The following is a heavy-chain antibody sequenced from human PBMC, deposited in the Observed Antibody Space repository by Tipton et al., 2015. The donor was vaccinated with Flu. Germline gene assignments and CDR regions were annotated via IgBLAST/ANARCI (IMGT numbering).Heavy chain of an antibody. D-gene: IGHD7-27*01. CDR1: GFTFSIYA. V-gene: IGHV3-48*03. CDR2: ISSSATTI. J-gene: IGHJ4*02. CDR3: ATLTGDDY. Sequence: SLRLSCAASGFTFSIYAMSWVRQAPGKGLEWLSYISSSATTISYADSVRGRFTISRDNAKNSLYLQLSSLRAEDTALYYCATLTGDDYWGQGDVVTVSS.